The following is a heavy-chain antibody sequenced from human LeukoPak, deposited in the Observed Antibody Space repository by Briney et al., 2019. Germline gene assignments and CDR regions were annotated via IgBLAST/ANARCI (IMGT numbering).Heavy chain of an antibody. V-gene: IGHV3-64D*06. CDR2: ISSNGGST. D-gene: IGHD3-10*01. CDR1: RFTFSRYA. Sequence: GGSLRLSCSASRFTFSRYAMHWVRQAPGKGLEYVSAISSNGGSTYYADSVKGRFTISRDNSRNTMHLQMSSLRVEDTAVYYYLEDSIAGSIVVCGGRGTLVTVSS. J-gene: IGHJ4*02. CDR3: LEDSIAGSIVVC.